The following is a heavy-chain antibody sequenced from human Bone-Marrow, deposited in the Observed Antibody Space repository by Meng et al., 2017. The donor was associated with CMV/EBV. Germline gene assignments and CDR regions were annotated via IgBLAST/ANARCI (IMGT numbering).Heavy chain of an antibody. D-gene: IGHD6-13*01. J-gene: IGHJ6*02. CDR2: IHSGGSA. CDR1: GGSVTTNY. CDR3: ARVAGGYSSSWYPYYYYGMDV. Sequence: SETLSLTCDVYGGSVTTNYWNWIRQSPGKGLEWIGYIHSGGSADYKPSLKSRVTISVDTSKNQFSLKLSSVTAADTAVYYCARVAGGYSSSWYPYYYYGMDVWGQGTTVTVSS. V-gene: IGHV4-59*02.